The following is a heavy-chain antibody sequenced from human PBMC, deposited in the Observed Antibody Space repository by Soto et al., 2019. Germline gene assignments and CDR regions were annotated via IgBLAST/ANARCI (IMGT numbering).Heavy chain of an antibody. Sequence: PGGSLRLSCAASGFTFSSYDMRWVRQATGKGLEWVSAIGTAGDTYYPGSVKGRFTISRENAKNSLYLQMNSLRAGDTAVYYCARDHMVRGTGSYYMDVWGKGTTVTVSS. V-gene: IGHV3-13*01. CDR1: GFTFSSYD. CDR2: IGTAGDT. CDR3: ARDHMVRGTGSYYMDV. J-gene: IGHJ6*03. D-gene: IGHD3-10*01.